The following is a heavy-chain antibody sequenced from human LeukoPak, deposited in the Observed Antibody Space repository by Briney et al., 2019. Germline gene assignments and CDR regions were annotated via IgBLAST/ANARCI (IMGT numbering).Heavy chain of an antibody. Sequence: GGSLRLSCAASGFTFSSYGMHWVRQAPGKGLEWVAVISYDGSNKYYADSVKGRFTISRDNSKNTLYLQMNSLRAEDTAVYYCAKSYYGSGSYLGGLVPYYYYYGMDVWGQGTTVTVSS. CDR1: GFTFSSYG. CDR2: ISYDGSNK. CDR3: AKSYYGSGSYLGGLVPYYYYYGMDV. J-gene: IGHJ6*02. V-gene: IGHV3-30*18. D-gene: IGHD3-10*01.